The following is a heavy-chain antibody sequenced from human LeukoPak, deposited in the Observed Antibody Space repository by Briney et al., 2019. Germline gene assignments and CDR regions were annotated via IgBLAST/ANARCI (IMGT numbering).Heavy chain of an antibody. Sequence: PGGSLRLSCAASGFTFSSYSMNWVRQAPGKGLEWVAVIGDTGRAKYYAGSVEGRFTASRDNSNKILYLEMNSLRYDDTALYYCAREAAWGNWYFDLWGRGTLVTVSS. CDR1: GFTFSSYS. D-gene: IGHD3-16*01. J-gene: IGHJ2*01. CDR3: AREAAWGNWYFDL. V-gene: IGHV3-33*08. CDR2: IGDTGRAK.